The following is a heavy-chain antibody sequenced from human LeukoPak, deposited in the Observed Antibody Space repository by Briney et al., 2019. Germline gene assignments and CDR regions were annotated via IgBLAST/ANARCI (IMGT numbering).Heavy chain of an antibody. D-gene: IGHD6-6*01. CDR2: INTDDSST. CDR1: GFTFSSYW. V-gene: IGHV3-74*01. J-gene: IGHJ4*02. CDR3: AKESSSSSRYYFDY. Sequence: GGSLRLSCAASGFTFSSYWMHWVRQAPGKGLVWVSHINTDDSSTTYADSVKGRFTISRDNSKNTLYLQMNSLRAEDTAVYYCAKESSSSSRYYFDYWGQGTLVTVSS.